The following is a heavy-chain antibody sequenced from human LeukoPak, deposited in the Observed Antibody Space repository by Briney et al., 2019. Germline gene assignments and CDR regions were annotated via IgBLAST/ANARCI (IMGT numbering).Heavy chain of an antibody. J-gene: IGHJ4*02. Sequence: GGSLRLSCAASGFTFDTYAMSWVRQAPGKGLELGSTIGNHETYYADSVKGRFTISRDNRQNTVYLQMNSTRVEDTAVYYCAREGRVSGYDFDFWGQGTLVTVSS. V-gene: IGHV3-23*01. D-gene: IGHD5-12*01. CDR3: AREGRVSGYDFDF. CDR2: IGNHET. CDR1: GFTFDTYA.